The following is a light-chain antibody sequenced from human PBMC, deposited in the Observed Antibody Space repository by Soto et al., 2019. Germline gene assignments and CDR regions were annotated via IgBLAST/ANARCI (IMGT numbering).Light chain of an antibody. J-gene: IGKJ1*01. CDR1: QNIFDF. Sequence: DTQMTQSPSSLSASITDRVTITCRASQNIFDFLNWYQQKPGKAPKLLIYAASSLQSGVPSRFSGSGSGTDFTLTISRLQPEDSSTYYCQQTYNNTQTFGQGTRVEIK. CDR2: AAS. V-gene: IGKV1-39*01. CDR3: QQTYNNTQT.